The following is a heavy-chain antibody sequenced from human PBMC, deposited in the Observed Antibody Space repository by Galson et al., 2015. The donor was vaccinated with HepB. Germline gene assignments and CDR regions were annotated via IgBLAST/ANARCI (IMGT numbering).Heavy chain of an antibody. Sequence: SLRLSCAASGFTFSSYAMSWVRQAPGKGLEWVSAISGSGGSTYYADSVKGRFTISRDNSKNTLYLQMNSLRAEDTAVYYCAKDRSEVGALYYFDYWGQGTLVTVSS. CDR1: GFTFSSYA. D-gene: IGHD1-26*01. V-gene: IGHV3-23*01. CDR3: AKDRSEVGALYYFDY. CDR2: ISGSGGST. J-gene: IGHJ4*02.